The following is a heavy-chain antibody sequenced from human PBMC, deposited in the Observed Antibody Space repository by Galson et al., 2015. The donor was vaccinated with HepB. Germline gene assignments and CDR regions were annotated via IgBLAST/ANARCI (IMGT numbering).Heavy chain of an antibody. CDR3: ARVVGTEYYYDSSGPFDY. Sequence: RLSCAASGFTFSSYAMHWVRQAPGKGLEWVAVISYDGSNKYYADSVKGRFTISRDNSKNTLYLQMNSLRAEDTAVYYCARVVGTEYYYDSSGPFDYWGQGTLVTVSS. CDR2: ISYDGSNK. CDR1: GFTFSSYA. V-gene: IGHV3-30*04. D-gene: IGHD3-22*01. J-gene: IGHJ4*02.